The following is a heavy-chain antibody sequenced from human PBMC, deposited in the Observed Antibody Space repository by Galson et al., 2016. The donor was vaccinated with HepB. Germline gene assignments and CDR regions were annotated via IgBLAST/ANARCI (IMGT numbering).Heavy chain of an antibody. CDR1: GFTFNTHG. CDR3: ASEWPRGYSYGYYFDY. J-gene: IGHJ4*02. D-gene: IGHD5-12*01. CDR2: IWYGGSNK. V-gene: IGHV3-33*01. Sequence: SLRLSCAASGFTFNTHGMHWVRQAPGKGLEWVAVIWYGGSNKYYGDSVRGRFTISRDNSKNTVDLQMNSLRDEDTAVYYCASEWPRGYSYGYYFDYWGQGTLVTVSS.